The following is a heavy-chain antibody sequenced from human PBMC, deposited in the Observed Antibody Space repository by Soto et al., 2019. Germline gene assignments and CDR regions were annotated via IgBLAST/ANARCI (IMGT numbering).Heavy chain of an antibody. Sequence: QLQLQESGPGLVKPSETLSLTCTVSGGSISSSSYYWGWIRQPPGKGLEWIGSIYYSGSTYYNPLLRSRVTMPVHTSKNQFSLEVGSVTAAHTAVYYCARHPLLYGTRVDYWGQGTLVTVSS. CDR2: IYYSGST. CDR3: ARHPLLYGTRVDY. V-gene: IGHV4-39*01. CDR1: GGSISSSSYY. J-gene: IGHJ4*02. D-gene: IGHD2-2*01.